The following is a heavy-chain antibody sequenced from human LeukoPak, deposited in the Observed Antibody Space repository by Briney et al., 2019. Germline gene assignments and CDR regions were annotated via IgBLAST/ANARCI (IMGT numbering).Heavy chain of an antibody. Sequence: RAGRSLRLSCAASGFTFNTYAMHWVRQAPGKGLEWVSSISSSSSYIYYADSVKGRFTISRDNAKTSLYLQMNSLRAEDTAVYYCARDQSIAVAGQPDYWGQGTVVTVSS. J-gene: IGHJ4*02. V-gene: IGHV3-21*01. CDR2: ISSSSSYI. CDR3: ARDQSIAVAGQPDY. CDR1: GFTFNTYA. D-gene: IGHD6-19*01.